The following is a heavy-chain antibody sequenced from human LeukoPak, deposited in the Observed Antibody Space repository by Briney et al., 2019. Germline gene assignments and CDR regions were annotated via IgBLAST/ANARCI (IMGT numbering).Heavy chain of an antibody. CDR1: GFTLSSYA. V-gene: IGHV3-23*01. D-gene: IGHD4-4*01. CDR2: ISGSGGST. CDR3: AKDDYSNYLPRY. Sequence: GGSLRLSCAASGFTLSSYAMSWVRQAPGKGLEWVSAISGSGGSTYYADSVKGRFTISRDNSKNTLYLQMNSLRAEDTAVYYCAKDDYSNYLPRYWGQGTLVTVSS. J-gene: IGHJ4*02.